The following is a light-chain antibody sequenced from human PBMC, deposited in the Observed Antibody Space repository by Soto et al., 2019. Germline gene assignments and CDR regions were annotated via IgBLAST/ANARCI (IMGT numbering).Light chain of an antibody. Sequence: EIGLTQSPGTLSLSPGERATLSCRASQSVSSSYLAWYQQKPGQAPRFLIYGASSRATSIPDRFSGSGSVTDFTLTISRLEPEDFAVYYCQQYGSSPRTFGQGTKVEIK. CDR2: GAS. CDR3: QQYGSSPRT. J-gene: IGKJ1*01. V-gene: IGKV3-20*01. CDR1: QSVSSSY.